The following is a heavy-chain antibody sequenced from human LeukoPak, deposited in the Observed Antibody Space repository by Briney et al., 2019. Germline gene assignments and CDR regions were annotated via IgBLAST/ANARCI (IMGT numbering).Heavy chain of an antibody. CDR1: GFTFSSYS. CDR2: ISSSSSYI. D-gene: IGHD4-23*01. CDR3: VKQLATVGSDFDY. J-gene: IGHJ4*02. Sequence: PGGSLRLSCAASGFTFSSYSVNWVRQAPGKGLEWVSSISSSSSYIYYADSVKGRFTISRDNAKNSLYLQMNSLRAEDAAVYYCVKQLATVGSDFDYWGQGTLVTVAS. V-gene: IGHV3-21*01.